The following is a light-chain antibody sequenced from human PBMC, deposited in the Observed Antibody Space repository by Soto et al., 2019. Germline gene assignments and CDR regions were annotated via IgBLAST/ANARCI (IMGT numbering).Light chain of an antibody. CDR3: QQYGSSQSFFT. CDR1: QSVSSSY. J-gene: IGKJ3*01. Sequence: ENVLTQSPGTLSLSPGERATLSCRASQSVSSSYLGWYQQKPRQAPMLVIYDSTSTTTGIPDRFSVSGSGTEFTLTLSRLEPEDFAVYYCQQYGSSQSFFTFGAGTKVDIK. V-gene: IGKV3-20*01. CDR2: DST.